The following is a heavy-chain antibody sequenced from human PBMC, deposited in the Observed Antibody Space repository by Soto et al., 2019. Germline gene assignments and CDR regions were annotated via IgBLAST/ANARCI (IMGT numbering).Heavy chain of an antibody. J-gene: IGHJ4*02. CDR2: IYHSGST. V-gene: IGHV4-30-2*01. D-gene: IGHD4-4*01. CDR3: ARGMTTVTTFDY. CDR1: GGSISSGGYS. Sequence: QLQLQESRSGLVKPSQTLSLTCAVSGGSISSGGYSWSWIRQPPGKGLEWIGYIYHSGSTYYNQSLKSRVTISVDRAKNQFSLKLSSVTAADTAVYDCARGMTTVTTFDYWGQGTLVTVSS.